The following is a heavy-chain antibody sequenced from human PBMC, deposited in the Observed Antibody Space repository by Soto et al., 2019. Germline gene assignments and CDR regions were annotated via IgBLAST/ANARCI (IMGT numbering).Heavy chain of an antibody. CDR3: ARYRDDQLLSLRYYHFWSGAFDI. CDR2: ISAYNGNT. CDR1: GYTFTSYG. V-gene: IGHV1-18*04. Sequence: VQLVQSGAEVKKPGASVKVSCKASGYTFTSYGIRWVRQAPGQGLEWMGWISAYNGNTNYAQNLQGRVTMTTDTYTSTAYMNLRSLKYDDTAVYYCARYRDDQLLSLRYYHFWSGAFDIWGQGTMVTVSS. D-gene: IGHD3-3*01. J-gene: IGHJ3*02.